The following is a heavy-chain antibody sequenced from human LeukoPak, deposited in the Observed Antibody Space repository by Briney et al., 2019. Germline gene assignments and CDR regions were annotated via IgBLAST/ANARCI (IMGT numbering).Heavy chain of an antibody. Sequence: GGSLRLSCAASGFTFSSYAMSWVRQAPGKGLEWVSSISDSGTGTYYAVSVRGRFTISRDNSKNTLYLQMDSLRAEDTAVYYCAKSDHGTGYYHYWGLGTLVTVSS. J-gene: IGHJ4*02. D-gene: IGHD3-22*01. CDR3: AKSDHGTGYYHY. V-gene: IGHV3-23*01. CDR2: ISDSGTGT. CDR1: GFTFSSYA.